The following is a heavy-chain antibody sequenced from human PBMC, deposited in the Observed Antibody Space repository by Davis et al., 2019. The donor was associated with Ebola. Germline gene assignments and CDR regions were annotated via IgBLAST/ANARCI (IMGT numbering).Heavy chain of an antibody. Sequence: PGGSLRLSCAASGFTFSSYSMNWVRQAPGKGLEWVSSISSSSSYIYYADSVKGRFTISRDNAKNSLYLQMNSLRAEDTAVYYCARDYIGDYGDYGGGQGTLVTVSS. CDR3: ARDYIGDYGDYG. CDR1: GFTFSSYS. J-gene: IGHJ4*02. V-gene: IGHV3-21*01. CDR2: ISSSSSYI. D-gene: IGHD4-17*01.